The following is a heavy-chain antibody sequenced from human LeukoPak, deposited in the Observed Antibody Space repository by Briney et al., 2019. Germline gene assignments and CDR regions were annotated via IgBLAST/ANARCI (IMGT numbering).Heavy chain of an antibody. D-gene: IGHD1-14*01. Sequence: PSETLSLTCAVYGDSFSGYYWTWIRQPPGKGLEWIGEINHSGSTNYHPSLKSRVTISVDTSKNQFSLNLTSVTAADTAIYYCATNVPGTTYFDPWGQGTLVTVSS. J-gene: IGHJ4*02. V-gene: IGHV4-34*01. CDR1: GDSFSGYY. CDR3: ATNVPGTTYFDP. CDR2: INHSGST.